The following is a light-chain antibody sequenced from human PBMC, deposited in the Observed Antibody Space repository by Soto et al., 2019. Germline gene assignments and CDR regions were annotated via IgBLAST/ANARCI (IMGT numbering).Light chain of an antibody. CDR2: GAS. V-gene: IGKV3-20*01. Sequence: EIVMTQSPATLSLSPGERATLSCRASQSVSSNLAWYQQKPGQAPTLLIYGASIRAAGIPDRFSGSGSGTDFTLTIRRLEPDDFAVYYCQQYGSSPRTFGQGTKVDIK. J-gene: IGKJ1*01. CDR3: QQYGSSPRT. CDR1: QSVSSN.